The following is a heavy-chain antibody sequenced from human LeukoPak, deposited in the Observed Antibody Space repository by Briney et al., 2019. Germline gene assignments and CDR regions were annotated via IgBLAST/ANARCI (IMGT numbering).Heavy chain of an antibody. CDR2: ISGSGGST. Sequence: GGSLRLSCAASVFTFSSYGMSWVRQAPGKGLEWVSAISGSGGSTYYADSVKGRFTISRDNSKNTLYLQMNSLRAEDTAVYYCAKDKKRELLGYWGQGTLVTVSS. J-gene: IGHJ4*02. V-gene: IGHV3-23*01. D-gene: IGHD1-26*01. CDR1: VFTFSSYG. CDR3: AKDKKRELLGY.